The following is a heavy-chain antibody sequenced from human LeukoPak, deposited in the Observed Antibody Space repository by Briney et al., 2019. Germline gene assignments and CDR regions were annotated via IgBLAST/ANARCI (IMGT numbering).Heavy chain of an antibody. CDR2: ISSSSSTI. CDR1: GFIFSTYS. J-gene: IGHJ6*03. V-gene: IGHV3-48*01. Sequence: GGSLRLSCAASGFIFSTYSMNWVRQAPGKGLEWVSYISSSSSTIYYADSVKGRFAISRDNAENSLYLQMNSLGAEDTAVYYCARDDHYNYYYMDVWGKGTTVTVSS. CDR3: ARDDHYNYYYMDV.